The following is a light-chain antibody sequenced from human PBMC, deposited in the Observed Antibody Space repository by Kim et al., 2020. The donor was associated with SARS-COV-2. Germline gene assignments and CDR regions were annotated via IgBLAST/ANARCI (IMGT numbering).Light chain of an antibody. V-gene: IGKV3-20*01. Sequence: EIVLTQSPGTLSLSPGERATLSCRASQRVTGIFLAWFQQRPGQAPRLLIYGASNRATGIPDRFTGGGSGTVFSLSISTLEPEDFAVYYCQQYWRSPYAFGQGTKLDI. J-gene: IGKJ2*01. CDR3: QQYWRSPYA. CDR2: GAS. CDR1: QRVTGIF.